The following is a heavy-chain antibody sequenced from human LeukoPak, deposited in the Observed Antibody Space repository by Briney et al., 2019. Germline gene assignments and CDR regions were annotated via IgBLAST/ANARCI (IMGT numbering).Heavy chain of an antibody. CDR2: LIDSGDTT. CDR3: VKEGGSFLTWFDS. CDR1: GFTFYNYA. Sequence: GGSLRLSCAASGFTFYNYAMSWVRQAPGKGLEWVSALIDSGDTTYYADSVKGRFTISRDNSKSTLFLQMNSLTAEDTAIYYCVKEGGSFLTWFDSWGQGSLVTVSS. D-gene: IGHD2-15*01. V-gene: IGHV3-23*01. J-gene: IGHJ5*01.